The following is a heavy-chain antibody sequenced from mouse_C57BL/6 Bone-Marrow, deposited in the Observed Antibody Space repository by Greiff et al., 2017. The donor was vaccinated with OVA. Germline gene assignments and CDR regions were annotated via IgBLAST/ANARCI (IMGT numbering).Heavy chain of an antibody. CDR2: IDPHSGGT. Sequence: QVQLQQPGAELVKPGASVKLSCKASGYTFTSYWMHWVKQRPGRGLEWIGRIDPHSGGTKYNEKFKSKATLTVDKHSSTAYMQLSSLTSEDSAVYYCARSGDYGSSYEDSDARDYWGQGTSVTVSS. D-gene: IGHD1-1*01. CDR1: GYTFTSYW. CDR3: ARSGDYGSSYEDSDARDY. V-gene: IGHV1-72*01. J-gene: IGHJ4*01.